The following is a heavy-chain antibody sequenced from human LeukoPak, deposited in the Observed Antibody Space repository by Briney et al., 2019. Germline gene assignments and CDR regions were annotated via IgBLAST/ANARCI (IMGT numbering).Heavy chain of an antibody. CDR2: ISSSGTTI. J-gene: IGHJ4*02. V-gene: IGHV3-48*02. CDR3: ARGYYYDSSGYSPPLDY. CDR1: GFTFSDYS. D-gene: IGHD3-22*01. Sequence: GGSLRLSCAASGFTFSDYSMNWVRQAPGRGLEWVSYISSSGTTIYYADSVKGRFTISRDNARNSLYLQMSSLRDEDTAVYYCARGYYYDSSGYSPPLDYWGQGTLVTVSS.